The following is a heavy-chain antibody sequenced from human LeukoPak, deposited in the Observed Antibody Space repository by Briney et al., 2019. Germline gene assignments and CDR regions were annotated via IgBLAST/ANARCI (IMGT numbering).Heavy chain of an antibody. V-gene: IGHV4-34*01. CDR3: ASQGHHGKIVGTTLSYFYMDV. CDR2: INHSGST. CDR1: GGSFSGYY. D-gene: IGHD1-26*01. J-gene: IGHJ6*03. Sequence: SETLSLTCAVYGGSFSGYYWSWIRHPPGKGLEWIGEINHSGSTNYNPSLKSRVTLSVDTSKNQFSLKLSSVTAADTAFYYCASQGHHGKIVGTTLSYFYMDVWGKGTTVTVSS.